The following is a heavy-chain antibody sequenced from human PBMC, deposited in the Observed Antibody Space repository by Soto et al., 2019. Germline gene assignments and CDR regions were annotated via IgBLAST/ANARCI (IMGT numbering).Heavy chain of an antibody. CDR2: ISVDGRST. V-gene: IGHV3-74*01. CDR3: AKVYKDNDY. CDR1: GFSLSDYW. D-gene: IGHD2-15*01. J-gene: IGHJ4*02. Sequence: PGGSLRLSCAASGFSLSDYWMHWVRQVPGKGLLWVSRISVDGRSTNYADSVKGRFTISRDNSKNTLYLQMNSLRAEDTAVYYCAKVYKDNDYWGQGTLVTVSS.